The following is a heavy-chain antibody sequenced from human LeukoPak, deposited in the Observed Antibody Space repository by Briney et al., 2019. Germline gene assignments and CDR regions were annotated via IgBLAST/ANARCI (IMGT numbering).Heavy chain of an antibody. V-gene: IGHV3-7*01. D-gene: IGHD3-16*01. CDR3: AGEGGDNIWGNDFDY. CDR2: IKQDGSEK. J-gene: IGHJ4*02. Sequence: GGSLRLSCAASGFTFSSYWMSWVRQAPGKGLEWVANIKQDGSEKYYVDSMKGRFTISRDSAKNSLYLQMNSLRAEDTAVYYCAGEGGDNIWGNDFDYWGQGTLVTVSS. CDR1: GFTFSSYW.